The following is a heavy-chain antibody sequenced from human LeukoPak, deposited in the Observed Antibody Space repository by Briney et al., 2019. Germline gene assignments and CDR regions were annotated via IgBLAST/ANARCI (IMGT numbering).Heavy chain of an antibody. D-gene: IGHD1-26*01. CDR1: GLTFSTYW. CDR3: AREERVGGALQY. Sequence: GGSLRLSCAASGLTFSTYWMHWVRQAPGKGLAWVARINPDGSIRTYANSVQGRVTISRDTAKDTLFLQMNSMRAEDTAVYYCAREERVGGALQYWGQGTPVTVSS. J-gene: IGHJ4*02. CDR2: INPDGSIR. V-gene: IGHV3-74*03.